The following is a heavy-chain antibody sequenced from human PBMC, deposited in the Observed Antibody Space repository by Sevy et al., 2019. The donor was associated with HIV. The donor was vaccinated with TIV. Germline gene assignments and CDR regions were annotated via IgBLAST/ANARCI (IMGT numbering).Heavy chain of an antibody. J-gene: IGHJ4*02. D-gene: IGHD6-13*01. CDR2: IRNKADSYTT. CDR1: GFTFSDHY. CDR3: ATHAGIAAAGRVFDY. Sequence: GGSLRLSCAASGFTFSDHYMEWVRQAPGKGLEWVGRIRNKADSYTTEYAASVKGRFTISRDDSKNSLYLLMNSLKTDDTALYYCATHAGIAAAGRVFDYWGQRTLVTVSS. V-gene: IGHV3-72*01.